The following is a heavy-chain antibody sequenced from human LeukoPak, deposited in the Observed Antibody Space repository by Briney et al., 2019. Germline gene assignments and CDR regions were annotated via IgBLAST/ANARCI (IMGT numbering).Heavy chain of an antibody. J-gene: IGHJ5*02. CDR3: ARGRGVPQNWLDP. CDR1: GGSVSSYY. D-gene: IGHD3-10*01. CDR2: IHSSGSS. Sequence: PSETLSLTCTVSGGSVSSYYWSWVRQPAGKGLEWIGRIHSSGSSNYNPSLRSRVSMSVDTSKNQFSLNLRSVTAADTAVYYCARGRGVPQNWLDPWGQGTLVTVSS. V-gene: IGHV4-4*07.